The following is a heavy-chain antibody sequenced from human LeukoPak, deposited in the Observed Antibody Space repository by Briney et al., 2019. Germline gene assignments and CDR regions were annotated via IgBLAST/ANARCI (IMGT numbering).Heavy chain of an antibody. CDR1: GFTFTSYW. V-gene: IGHV3-74*01. CDR3: ARGRYYGMDV. Sequence: PGGSLTLSCAASGFTFTSYWMHWVRQAPGKGLVWVSRVNSDGSSTTYADSVKGRFTISRDNAKNTLYLQMNSLRAEDTAVYYCARGRYYGMDVWGQGTTVTASS. CDR2: VNSDGSST. J-gene: IGHJ6*02.